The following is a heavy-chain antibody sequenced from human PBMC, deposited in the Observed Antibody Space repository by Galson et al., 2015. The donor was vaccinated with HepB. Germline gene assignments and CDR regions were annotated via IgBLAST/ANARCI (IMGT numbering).Heavy chain of an antibody. D-gene: IGHD6-19*01. Sequence: SLRLSCAASGFTFSDYYMSWIRQAPGKGLEWVSYISSSSSYTNYADSVKGRFTISRDNAKNSLYLQMNSLRAEDTAVYYCARFSSGWYYFDYWGQGTLVTVSS. CDR2: ISSSSSYT. V-gene: IGHV3-11*03. J-gene: IGHJ4*02. CDR1: GFTFSDYY. CDR3: ARFSSGWYYFDY.